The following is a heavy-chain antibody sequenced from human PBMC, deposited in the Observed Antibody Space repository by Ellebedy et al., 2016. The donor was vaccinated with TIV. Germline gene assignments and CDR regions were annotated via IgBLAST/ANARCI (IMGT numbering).Heavy chain of an antibody. D-gene: IGHD3-3*01. J-gene: IGHJ4*02. CDR1: GGSISSSSYY. V-gene: IGHV4-39*01. CDR3: ARLTIYDFWSGYFDY. CDR2: IYYSGST. Sequence: SETLSLXXTVSGGSISSSSYYWGWIRQPPGKGLEWIGSIYYSGSTYYNPSLKSRVTISVDTSKNQFSLKLSSVTAADTAVYYCARLTIYDFWSGYFDYWGQGTLVTVSS.